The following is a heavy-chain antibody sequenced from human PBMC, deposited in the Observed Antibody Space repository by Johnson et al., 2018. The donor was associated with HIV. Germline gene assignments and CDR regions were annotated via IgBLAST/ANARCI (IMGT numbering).Heavy chain of an antibody. Sequence: QVQLVESGGGLVKPGGSLRLSCAASGFTFSNAWMSWVRQAPGKGLEWVAVISYDGSNKYYADSVKGRFTMSRDNAKNTLYLQMNSLRPEDTALYSCAKPPREVTVVDAFDIWGQGTMVTVSS. CDR2: ISYDGSNK. J-gene: IGHJ3*02. CDR1: GFTFSNAW. V-gene: IGHV3-30*18. D-gene: IGHD4-23*01. CDR3: AKPPREVTVVDAFDI.